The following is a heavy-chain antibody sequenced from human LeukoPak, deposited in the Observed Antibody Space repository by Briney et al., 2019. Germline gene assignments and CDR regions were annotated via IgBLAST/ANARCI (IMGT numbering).Heavy chain of an antibody. V-gene: IGHV3-48*01. CDR3: ARDTSWGDIAAADNWFDP. D-gene: IGHD6-13*01. CDR2: ISSSSSTI. Sequence: PGRSLRLSCTASGFTFSIYSMNWVRQAPGKGLEWVSYISSSSSTIYYADSVKGRFTISRDNAKNSLYLQMNSLRAEDTAVYYCARDTSWGDIAAADNWFDPWGQGTLVTVSS. J-gene: IGHJ5*02. CDR1: GFTFSIYS.